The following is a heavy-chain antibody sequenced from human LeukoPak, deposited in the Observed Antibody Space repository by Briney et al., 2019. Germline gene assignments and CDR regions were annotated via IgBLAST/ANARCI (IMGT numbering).Heavy chain of an antibody. CDR3: AKEGTASKPSDLDH. V-gene: IGHV3-73*01. CDR1: GFTFSGSA. D-gene: IGHD1/OR15-1a*01. J-gene: IGHJ4*02. CDR2: IRSKANSYET. Sequence: GGSLRLSCAASGFTFSGSAMHWLPQASGKGLEWVGRIRSKANSYETAYAASVKGRFTISRDNSKNTLYLQMNSLTSEDTAVYYCAKEGTASKPSDLDHWGQGRLVTVSS.